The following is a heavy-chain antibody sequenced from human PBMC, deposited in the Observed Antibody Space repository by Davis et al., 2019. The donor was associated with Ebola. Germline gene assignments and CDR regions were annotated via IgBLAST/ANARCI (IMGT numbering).Heavy chain of an antibody. V-gene: IGHV3-23*01. CDR3: AKGGPQRFGAFHI. J-gene: IGHJ3*02. CDR1: GFTFSNDA. D-gene: IGHD3-16*01. Sequence: GESLKISCGASGFTFSNDAMSWVRQAPGKGLEWLSCISGSSTSLYYADAVKGRFTTSRDNSKNTLYVQMNSLRAEDTAIYYCAKGGPQRFGAFHIWGQGTMVTVSS. CDR2: ISGSSTSL.